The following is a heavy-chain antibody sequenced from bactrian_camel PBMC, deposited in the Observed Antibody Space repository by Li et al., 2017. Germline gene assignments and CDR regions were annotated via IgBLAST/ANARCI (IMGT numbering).Heavy chain of an antibody. CDR1: GFSISNYH. J-gene: IGHJ4*01. CDR2: IYTGGGST. Sequence: HVQLVESGGGLVQPGGSLRLSCAASGFSISNYHMTWVRQGPGKGLEWVSSIYTGGGSTYYADSVKGRFTISKDNAKNTLYLQMNSLKPEDTAMYYCAAAPCPVYSDFAGWGQGTQVTVS. CDR3: AAAPCPVYSDFAG. D-gene: IGHD4*01. V-gene: IGHV3-2*01.